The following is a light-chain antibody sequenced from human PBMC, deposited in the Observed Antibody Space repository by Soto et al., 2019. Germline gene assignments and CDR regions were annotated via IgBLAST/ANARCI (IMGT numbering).Light chain of an antibody. Sequence: EIVLTQSPDTLSLSPGERATLSCRASQSVTSTYLAWYQQRPGQSPRLLIFAAYSRAAGVPDRFTGRGPGTDFTLTISCLQAEDFATYYCQQYYSYSPWTFGQGTKVDI. CDR3: QQYYSYSPWT. CDR2: AAY. J-gene: IGKJ1*01. CDR1: QSVTSTY. V-gene: IGKV3-20*01.